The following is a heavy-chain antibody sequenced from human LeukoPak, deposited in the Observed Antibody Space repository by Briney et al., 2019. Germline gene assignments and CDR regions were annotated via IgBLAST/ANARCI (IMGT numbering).Heavy chain of an antibody. CDR1: GGSFSGYY. CDR2: INHSGST. V-gene: IGHV4-34*01. J-gene: IGHJ4*02. D-gene: IGHD2-2*01. CDR3: ARYSSGTILHY. Sequence: SETLSLTCAVYGGSFSGYYWSWIRQPPGKGLEWIGEINHSGSTNYNPSLKSRVTISVDTSKNQFSLKLSSVTATDTAVYYCARYSSGTILHYWGQGTLVTVSS.